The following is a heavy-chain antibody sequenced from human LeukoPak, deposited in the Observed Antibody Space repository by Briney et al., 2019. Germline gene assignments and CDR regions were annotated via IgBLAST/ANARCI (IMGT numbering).Heavy chain of an antibody. V-gene: IGHV4-39*01. Sequence: SETLSLTCTVSGVSIGSSPYYWGWIRQPTGKGLEWIGSIYYSGSTYSKPSLKSRVTMSVDTANNQFSLKLSSVTAADTAVYYCARSKRFGYGGNAPVYFDYWGQGTLVTVSS. CDR1: GVSIGSSPYY. J-gene: IGHJ4*02. D-gene: IGHD4-23*01. CDR3: ARSKRFGYGGNAPVYFDY. CDR2: IYYSGST.